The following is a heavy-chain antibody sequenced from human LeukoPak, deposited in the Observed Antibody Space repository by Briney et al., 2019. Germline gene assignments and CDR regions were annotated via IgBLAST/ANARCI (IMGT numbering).Heavy chain of an antibody. D-gene: IGHD5-24*01. Sequence: KTSETLSLTCTVSGGSISSYYWSWIRQPPGKGLEWIGYIYYSGSTNYNPSLKSRVTISVDTSKNQFSLKLSSVTAADTAVYYCARYLVSEMATIRGYFDYWSQGTLVTVSS. J-gene: IGHJ4*02. V-gene: IGHV4-59*01. CDR2: IYYSGST. CDR3: ARYLVSEMATIRGYFDY. CDR1: GGSISSYY.